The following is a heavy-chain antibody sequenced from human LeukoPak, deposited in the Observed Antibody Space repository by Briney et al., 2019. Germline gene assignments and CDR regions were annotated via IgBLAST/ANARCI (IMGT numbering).Heavy chain of an antibody. J-gene: IGHJ3*02. CDR2: IYYSGST. V-gene: IGHV4-59*01. Sequence: PSETLSLTCTVSGGSISSYYWSWIRQPPGKGLEWIGHIYYSGSTNYNPSLKSRVTISVDTSKNQFSLKLSSVTAADTAVYYCARDPSGYYDSSGLAFDIWGQGTMVTVSS. D-gene: IGHD3-22*01. CDR3: ARDPSGYYDSSGLAFDI. CDR1: GGSISSYY.